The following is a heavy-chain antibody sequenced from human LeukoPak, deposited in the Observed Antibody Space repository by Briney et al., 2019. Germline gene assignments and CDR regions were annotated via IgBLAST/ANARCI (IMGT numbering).Heavy chain of an antibody. J-gene: IGHJ4*02. CDR1: GFSFSSYS. CDR3: AKAMAATPYFDY. V-gene: IGHV3-21*01. D-gene: IGHD5-24*01. Sequence: PGGSLRLSCAASGFSFSSYSMNWVRQAPGKGLEWVSSISSSSSYIYYADSVKGRFTISRDNAKNSLYLQMNSLRADDTAVYYCAKAMAATPYFDYWGQGTLVTVSS. CDR2: ISSSSSYI.